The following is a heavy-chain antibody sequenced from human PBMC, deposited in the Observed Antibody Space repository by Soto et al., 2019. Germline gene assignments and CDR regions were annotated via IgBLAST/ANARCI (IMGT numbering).Heavy chain of an antibody. D-gene: IGHD2-15*01. CDR3: TRHIAYCSGGSCYSLEDY. CDR1: GFTFSGSA. CDR2: IRSKANSYAT. J-gene: IGHJ4*02. V-gene: IGHV3-73*01. Sequence: GGSLRLSCAASGFTFSGSAMHWVRQASGKGLEWVGRIRSKANSYATAYAASVKGRFTISRDDSKNTAYLQMNSLKTEDTAVYYCTRHIAYCSGGSCYSLEDYWGQGTLVTVSS.